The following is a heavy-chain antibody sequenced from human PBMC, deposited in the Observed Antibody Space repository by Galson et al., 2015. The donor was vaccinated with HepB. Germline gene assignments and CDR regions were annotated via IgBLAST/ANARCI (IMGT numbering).Heavy chain of an antibody. CDR1: GFTFSNYP. CDR3: FITPRNWNYGNP. V-gene: IGHV3-64D*06. J-gene: IGHJ5*02. Sequence: SLRLSCAASGFTFSNYPMHRVRQPPGKGLEYVSAILSNGIATFYADSVKGRFTISRDNSKNTLYLQMNSLRPEDTAIYYCFITPRNWNYGNPWGQGTLVTLSA. D-gene: IGHD1-7*01. CDR2: ILSNGIAT.